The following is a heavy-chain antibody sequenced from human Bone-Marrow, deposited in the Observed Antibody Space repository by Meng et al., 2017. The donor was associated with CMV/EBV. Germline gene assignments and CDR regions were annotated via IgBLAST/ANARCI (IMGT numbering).Heavy chain of an antibody. CDR1: GGSISSGDYY. D-gene: IGHD6-13*01. J-gene: IGHJ6*01. V-gene: IGHV4-30-4*08. CDR2: IYYSGST. Sequence: SETLSLTCTVSGGSISSGDYYWSWIRQPPGKGLEWIGYIYYSGSTYYNPSLKGRVTISVDTSKNQFSLKLSSVTAADTAVYYCARADTRQLVYGMDVWGQGTTVTGSS. CDR3: ARADTRQLVYGMDV.